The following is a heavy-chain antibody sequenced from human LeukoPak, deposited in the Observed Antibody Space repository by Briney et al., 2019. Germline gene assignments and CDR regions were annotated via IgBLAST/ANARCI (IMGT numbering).Heavy chain of an antibody. Sequence: PGGSLRLSCAASGFTFSSYSMNWVRQAPGKGLEWVASISSSSSYKYHADSVKGRFIISRNNARTSLTLQMNSLRAENTAVYYCARAIGARWELLGTFDFWGQGTMVTVSS. J-gene: IGHJ3*01. V-gene: IGHV3-21*01. CDR1: GFTFSSYS. CDR2: ISSSSSYK. D-gene: IGHD1-26*01. CDR3: ARAIGARWELLGTFDF.